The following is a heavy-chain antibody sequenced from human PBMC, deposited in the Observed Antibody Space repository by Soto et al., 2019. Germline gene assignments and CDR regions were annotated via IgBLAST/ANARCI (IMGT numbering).Heavy chain of an antibody. J-gene: IGHJ5*01. CDR2: IYYTGTT. V-gene: IGHV4-59*08. CDR3: ARLGGFYQSLDS. D-gene: IGHD3-22*01. Sequence: QVHLQESGPGLVKPSETLSLTCTVSGGSISSYYWSWIRQPPGKGLEWIGYIYYTGTTTYNPSIKGRVTISVDSSKNQFSLNLTSASAADTAVYYCARLGGFYQSLDSWGQGTLVTVSS. CDR1: GGSISSYY.